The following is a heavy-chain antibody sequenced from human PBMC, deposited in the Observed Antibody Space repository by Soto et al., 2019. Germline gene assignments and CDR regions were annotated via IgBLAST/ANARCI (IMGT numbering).Heavy chain of an antibody. CDR2: IYYSGST. D-gene: IGHD6-13*01. Sequence: QVQLQESGPGLVKPSETLSLTCTVSGGSISSYYWSWIRQPPGKGLEWIGYIYYSGSTNYTPSVKSRVTISVDTSKNQFSLKLSSVTAADTAVYYCARAPKSSSWYYFDYWGQGTLVTVSS. CDR3: ARAPKSSSWYYFDY. CDR1: GGSISSYY. V-gene: IGHV4-59*01. J-gene: IGHJ4*02.